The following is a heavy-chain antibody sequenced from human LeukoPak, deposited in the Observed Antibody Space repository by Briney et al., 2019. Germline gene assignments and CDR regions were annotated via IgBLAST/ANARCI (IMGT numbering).Heavy chain of an antibody. J-gene: IGHJ4*02. CDR3: VKDRWVDH. D-gene: IGHD6-13*01. CDR1: GFIFSPYA. CDR2: ISSEGKTT. Sequence: GGSLRLSCSASGFIFSPYAMHWVRQAPGKGLEHVSSISSEGKTTYYADSVKGRFTISRDNSKNTLYLQMSSLRPEDTAVYYCVKDRWVDHWGQGTLVTVSS. V-gene: IGHV3-64D*06.